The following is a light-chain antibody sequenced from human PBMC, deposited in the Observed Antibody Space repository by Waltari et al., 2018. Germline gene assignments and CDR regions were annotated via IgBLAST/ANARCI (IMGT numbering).Light chain of an antibody. Sequence: ELVLTQSPGTLSLSPGERATLSCRASQSVSSSYLAWYQQKPGQAPRLLIYGASSRATGIPDRFRGRGSGTEFTLTISRLEREDFAVYYCQQYGSSPLTFGGGTKVEIK. CDR3: QQYGSSPLT. CDR2: GAS. V-gene: IGKV3-20*01. J-gene: IGKJ4*01. CDR1: QSVSSSY.